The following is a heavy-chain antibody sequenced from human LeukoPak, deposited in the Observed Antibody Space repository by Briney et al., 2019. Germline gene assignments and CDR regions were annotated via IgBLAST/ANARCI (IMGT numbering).Heavy chain of an antibody. CDR3: ARANRWRPLLNLYYYYYMDV. CDR1: GYTFTSYD. CDR2: MNPNSGNT. V-gene: IGHV1-8*01. D-gene: IGHD5-24*01. Sequence: ASVKVSCKASGYTFTSYDINWVRQATGQGLEWMGWMNPNSGNTGYAQKFQGRVTMTRNTSISTAYMELSSLRSEDTAVYYCARANRWRPLLNLYYYYYMDVWGKGTTVTVSS. J-gene: IGHJ6*03.